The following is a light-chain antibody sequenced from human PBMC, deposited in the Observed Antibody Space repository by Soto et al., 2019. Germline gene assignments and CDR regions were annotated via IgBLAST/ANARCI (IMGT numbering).Light chain of an antibody. CDR2: GAS. V-gene: IGKV3-15*01. Sequence: EIVMTQSPATLSVSPGERATLSCRASQSVSSNLAGYQQKPGQAPRLLIYGASTRATGIPARFSGSGSGTEFTITISRLQSEDFGVYYCQQYNNWHPWTFGQGTKVEIK. J-gene: IGKJ1*01. CDR3: QQYNNWHPWT. CDR1: QSVSSN.